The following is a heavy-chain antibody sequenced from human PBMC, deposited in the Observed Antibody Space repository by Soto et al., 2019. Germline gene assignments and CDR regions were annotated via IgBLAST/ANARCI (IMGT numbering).Heavy chain of an antibody. CDR1: GFTFSSYA. V-gene: IGHV3-23*01. CDR3: AKRGGTSYYFDY. CDR2: FSGTTGNT. Sequence: VQLLESGGGLVQPGGSLRLSCAASGFTFSSYAMSWVRQAPGKGLQWVSTFSGTTGNTYYADSVKGRFTISRDNSKNTLSLQMNSLRAEDTAVYYCAKRGGTSYYFDYWGQGTLVTVSS. D-gene: IGHD6-6*01. J-gene: IGHJ4*02.